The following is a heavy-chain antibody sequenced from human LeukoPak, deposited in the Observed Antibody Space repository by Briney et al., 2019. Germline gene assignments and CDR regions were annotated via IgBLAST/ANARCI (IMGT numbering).Heavy chain of an antibody. V-gene: IGHV4-4*07. CDR3: AREAVDYGSGSLDY. D-gene: IGHD3-10*01. Sequence: PSETLSLTCTVSGGSIGSYYWSWIRQPAGKGLEWIGRIHSSTSKNYNPSIKSRVTMSLDTSKNQFSLKVDSVTAADTAIYYCAREAVDYGSGSLDYWGRGPWSPSPQ. J-gene: IGHJ4*02. CDR1: GGSIGSYY. CDR2: IHSSTSK.